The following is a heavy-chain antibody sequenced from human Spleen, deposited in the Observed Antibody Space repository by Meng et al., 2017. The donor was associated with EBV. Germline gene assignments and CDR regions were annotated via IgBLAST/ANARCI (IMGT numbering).Heavy chain of an antibody. J-gene: IGHJ4*02. CDR1: GYIFTSYA. CDR2: ITTSTGTP. V-gene: IGHV7-4-1*02. D-gene: IGHD1-26*01. CDR3: ARDRTYSGTPDF. Sequence: QVQVVQSGSGLKKPGASVKISCKASGYIFTSYAIHWVRQAPGQGPEWMGWITTSTGTPTYAQGFTGRFVFSLDSTVSTTFLQISALNPADTAVYYCARDRTYSGTPDFWGQGTLVTVSS.